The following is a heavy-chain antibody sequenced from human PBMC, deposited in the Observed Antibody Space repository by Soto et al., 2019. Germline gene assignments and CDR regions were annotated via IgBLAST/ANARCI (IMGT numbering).Heavy chain of an antibody. CDR2: IYTSGST. CDR3: ARDIGDHDFWGGYYTPRRYFDY. CDR1: GGSISSYY. D-gene: IGHD3-3*01. Sequence: QVQLQESGPGLVKPSETLSLTCTVSGGSISSYYWSWIRQPAGKGLEWIGRIYTSGSTNYNPSPKIRVTMSVATAKNQFSLKLSSVTAADTAVYYCARDIGDHDFWGGYYTPRRYFDYWGQGSLVTVSS. J-gene: IGHJ4*02. V-gene: IGHV4-4*07.